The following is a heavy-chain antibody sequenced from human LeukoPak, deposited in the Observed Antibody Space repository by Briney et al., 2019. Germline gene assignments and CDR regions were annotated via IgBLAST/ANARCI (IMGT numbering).Heavy chain of an antibody. V-gene: IGHV1-3*01. Sequence: ASVKVSCKASGYTFTSYATHWVRQAPGQRLEWMGWINAGNGNTKYSQKFQGRVTITRDTSASTAYMELSSLRSEDTAVYYCARAGSYGDGYYFDYWGQGTLVTVSS. J-gene: IGHJ4*02. D-gene: IGHD5-18*01. CDR3: ARAGSYGDGYYFDY. CDR2: INAGNGNT. CDR1: GYTFTSYA.